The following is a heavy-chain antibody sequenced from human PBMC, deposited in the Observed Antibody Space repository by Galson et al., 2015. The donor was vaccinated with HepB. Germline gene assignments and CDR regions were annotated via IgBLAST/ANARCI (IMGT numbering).Heavy chain of an antibody. Sequence: SLRLSCAASGFTFSSYAMSWVRQAPGKGLEWVSAISSSGTSTYYADSVKGRFTISRDNSKNMLYLQMNSLRADDTALYYCAKLYIPSSGSNYYMDVWGKGTTVTVSS. J-gene: IGHJ6*03. CDR1: GFTFSSYA. V-gene: IGHV3-23*01. D-gene: IGHD3-10*01. CDR2: ISSSGTST. CDR3: AKLYIPSSGSNYYMDV.